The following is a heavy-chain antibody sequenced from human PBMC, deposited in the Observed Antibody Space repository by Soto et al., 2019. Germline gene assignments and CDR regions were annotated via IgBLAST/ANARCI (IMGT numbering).Heavy chain of an antibody. V-gene: IGHV4-34*01. CDR3: ARDGRGRIQLWLREPGVYYYYGMDV. CDR2: INHSGST. Sequence: QVQLQQWGAGLLKPSETLSLTCAVYGGSFSGYYWSWIRQPPGKGLEWIGEINHSGSTNYNPSLKSRVTISVDTSKNQFSLKLSSVTAADAAVYYCARDGRGRIQLWLREPGVYYYYGMDVWGQGTTVTVSS. D-gene: IGHD5-18*01. J-gene: IGHJ6*02. CDR1: GGSFSGYY.